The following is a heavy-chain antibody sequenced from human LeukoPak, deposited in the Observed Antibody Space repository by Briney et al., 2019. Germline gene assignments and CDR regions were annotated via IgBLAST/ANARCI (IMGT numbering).Heavy chain of an antibody. D-gene: IGHD3-22*01. V-gene: IGHV4-39*01. CDR2: IYYSGST. CDR3: AALYYDSSGYYSDY. Sequence: SETLSLTCTVSGGSLSSGSYYWGWIRQPPGKGLEWFGSIYYSGSTYYNPSLKSRVTISVDTSKNQFSLKLSSVTAADTAVYYCAALYYDSSGYYSDYWGQGTLVTVSS. J-gene: IGHJ4*02. CDR1: GGSLSSGSYY.